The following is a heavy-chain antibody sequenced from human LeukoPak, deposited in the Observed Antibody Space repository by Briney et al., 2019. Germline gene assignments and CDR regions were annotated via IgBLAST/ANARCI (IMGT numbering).Heavy chain of an antibody. V-gene: IGHV3-23*01. CDR2: ITNSGGGT. J-gene: IGHJ4*02. D-gene: IGHD3-22*01. CDR3: AKDLWTDSSGWNYFDY. CDR1: GFSFTRSA. Sequence: GGSLRLSCAASGFSFTRSAMGWVRQAPGKGLEWVSCITNSGGGTYYADSVKGRFTISRDNSKNTLYLQMNSLRAEDTAVYYCAKDLWTDSSGWNYFDYWGQGTLVTVSS.